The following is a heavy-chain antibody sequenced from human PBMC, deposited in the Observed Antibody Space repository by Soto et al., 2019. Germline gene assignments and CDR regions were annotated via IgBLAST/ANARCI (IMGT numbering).Heavy chain of an antibody. CDR3: ATRPLDYYDSSGYKGY. Sequence: QVQLQESGPGLVKPSGTLSLTCAVSGGSISSSNWWSWVRQPPGKGLEWIGEIYHSGSTNYNPSLKSRVTISVDTSKNQFSLKLSSVTAADTAVYYCATRPLDYYDSSGYKGYWGQGTLVTVS. D-gene: IGHD3-22*01. J-gene: IGHJ4*02. CDR1: GGSISSSNW. V-gene: IGHV4-4*02. CDR2: IYHSGST.